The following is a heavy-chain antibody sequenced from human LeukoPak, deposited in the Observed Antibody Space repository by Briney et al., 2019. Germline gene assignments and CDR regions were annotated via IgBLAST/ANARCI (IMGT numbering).Heavy chain of an antibody. Sequence: KPSETLSLTCAVYGGSFSGYYWSWIRQPPGKGPEWIGEINHSGSTNYNPSLKSRVTISVDTSKNQFSLKLSSVTAADTAVYYCARSVGYSYGYFYYFDYWGQGTLVTVSS. D-gene: IGHD5-18*01. V-gene: IGHV4-34*01. CDR3: ARSVGYSYGYFYYFDY. CDR2: INHSGST. CDR1: GGSFSGYY. J-gene: IGHJ4*02.